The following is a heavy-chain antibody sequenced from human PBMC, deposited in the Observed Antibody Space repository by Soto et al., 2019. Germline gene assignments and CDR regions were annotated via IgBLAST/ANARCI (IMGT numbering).Heavy chain of an antibody. Sequence: QVQLVESGGGVVQPGRSLRLSCAASGFTFSSYGMHWVRQAPGKGLEWVAVISYDGSNKYYADSVKGRFTISRDNSKNTLYLQMNSLRAEDTAVYYCENGWEWLSFDPWGQGTLVTVSS. CDR2: ISYDGSNK. J-gene: IGHJ5*02. V-gene: IGHV3-30*18. CDR1: GFTFSSYG. CDR3: ENGWEWLSFDP. D-gene: IGHD6-19*01.